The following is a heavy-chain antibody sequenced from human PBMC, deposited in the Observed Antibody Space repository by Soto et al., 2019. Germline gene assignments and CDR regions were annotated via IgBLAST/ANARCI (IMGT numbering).Heavy chain of an antibody. CDR1: GYTFINYG. Sequence: QVPLVQSGPEVKKPGASVKVSCKTSGYTFINYGISWVRQAPGQGLEWMGWINPDNGNTNFAQRLQGRVTMTADRSRRTAYMELRSLRFDDTAMYYCARVGGAVVTADYWGQGTLVTVSS. J-gene: IGHJ4*02. CDR3: ARVGGAVVTADY. D-gene: IGHD1-26*01. V-gene: IGHV1-18*01. CDR2: INPDNGNT.